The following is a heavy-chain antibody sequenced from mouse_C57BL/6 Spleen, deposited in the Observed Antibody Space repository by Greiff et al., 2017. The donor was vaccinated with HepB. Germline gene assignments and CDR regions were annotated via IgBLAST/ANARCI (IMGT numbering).Heavy chain of an antibody. D-gene: IGHD2-1*01. V-gene: IGHV14-1*01. Sequence: EVQLQQSGAELVRPGASVKLSCTASGFNIKDYYMHWVKQRPEQGLEWIGRIDPEDGDTEYAPKFQGKATMTADTSSNTAYLQLSSLTSEDTAVYYCTTDPIYYGNFSWFAYWGQGTLVTVSA. J-gene: IGHJ3*01. CDR3: TTDPIYYGNFSWFAY. CDR2: IDPEDGDT. CDR1: GFNIKDYY.